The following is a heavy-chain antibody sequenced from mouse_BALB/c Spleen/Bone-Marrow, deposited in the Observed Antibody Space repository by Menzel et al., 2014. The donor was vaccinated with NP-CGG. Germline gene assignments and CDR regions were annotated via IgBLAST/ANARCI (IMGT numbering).Heavy chain of an antibody. Sequence: AELVKPGASVKLSCKTSGYTFTSYWIQWVKQRPGQGLEWXXXIXTGGVSIYYXXKFEGKAAXXXXXXXSTAYMNLSSLXSEDSGXYXXXRRXXXXXMXYXGQGX. CDR2: IXTGGVSI. D-gene: IGHD1-1*02. J-gene: IGHJ2*02. CDR1: GYTFTSYW. CDR3: XRRXXXXXMXY. V-gene: IGHV1S132*01.